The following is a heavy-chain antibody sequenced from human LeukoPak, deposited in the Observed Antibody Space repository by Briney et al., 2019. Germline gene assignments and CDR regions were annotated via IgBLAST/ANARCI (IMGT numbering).Heavy chain of an antibody. Sequence: SETLSLTCAVYGGSFSGYYWSWIRQPPGKGLEWIGEINHSGSTNYNPSLTSRVTISVDTSKNQFALKLSSVTAADTAVYYCARAFTYYDFWSGYLGRYFDYWGQGTLVTVSS. CDR3: ARAFTYYDFWSGYLGRYFDY. V-gene: IGHV4-34*01. CDR2: INHSGST. J-gene: IGHJ4*02. CDR1: GGSFSGYY. D-gene: IGHD3-3*01.